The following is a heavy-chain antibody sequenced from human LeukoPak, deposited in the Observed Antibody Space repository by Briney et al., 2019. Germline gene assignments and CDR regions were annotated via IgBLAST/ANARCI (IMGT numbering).Heavy chain of an antibody. D-gene: IGHD6-6*01. Sequence: GGSLRLSCGGSGFTFSSYAMSWVRQAPGKGLEWVSAISGSGTDTFYANSVKGRFTISRDNPKNTLYLQMNSLRAEDTAVYYCAKGSIAAPHNYWGQGTLVTVSS. CDR3: AKGSIAAPHNY. CDR1: GFTFSSYA. CDR2: ISGSGTDT. V-gene: IGHV3-23*01. J-gene: IGHJ4*02.